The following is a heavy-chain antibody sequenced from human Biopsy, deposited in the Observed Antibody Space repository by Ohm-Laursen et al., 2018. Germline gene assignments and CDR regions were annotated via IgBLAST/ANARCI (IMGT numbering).Heavy chain of an antibody. Sequence: ASVKVSCKASGYTFAGYYLHWVRQAPGHGLEWMGWINPNSGNANYAQSFQGRLTVTKDTSITTAYMELTSLTSDDTAIYYCARVPAYPSIDGYYGLDLWGQGTTVIVSS. CDR3: ARVPAYPSIDGYYGLDL. V-gene: IGHV1-2*02. J-gene: IGHJ6*02. CDR2: INPNSGNA. D-gene: IGHD3-9*01. CDR1: GYTFAGYY.